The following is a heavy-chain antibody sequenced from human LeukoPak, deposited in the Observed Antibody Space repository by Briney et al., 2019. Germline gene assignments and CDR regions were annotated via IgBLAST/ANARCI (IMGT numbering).Heavy chain of an antibody. CDR2: IQYDGSNE. CDR3: AKDRCSNGVGCYYYYMDV. CDR1: RFTFSSYG. D-gene: IGHD2-8*01. V-gene: IGHV3-30*02. Sequence: GGSLRLSCAASRFTFSSYGMHWVRQAPGRGLEWVAYIQYDGSNEQYADSVKGRFSISRDSSKNILYLQMNSLRAEDTAVYYCAKDRCSNGVGCYYYYMDVWGKGTTVTISS. J-gene: IGHJ6*03.